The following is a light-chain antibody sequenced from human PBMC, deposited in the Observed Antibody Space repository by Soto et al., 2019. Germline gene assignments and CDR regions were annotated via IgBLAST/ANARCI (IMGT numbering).Light chain of an antibody. CDR3: QQRSNWIT. Sequence: EVVLTQSPATLSLSPWERATLSCRASQSVSSYLAWYQQKPGQAPRLLIYDASNRATGIPARFSGSGSGTDFTLTISSLEPEDFAVYYCQQRSNWITFGQGTRLEIK. J-gene: IGKJ5*01. V-gene: IGKV3-11*01. CDR1: QSVSSY. CDR2: DAS.